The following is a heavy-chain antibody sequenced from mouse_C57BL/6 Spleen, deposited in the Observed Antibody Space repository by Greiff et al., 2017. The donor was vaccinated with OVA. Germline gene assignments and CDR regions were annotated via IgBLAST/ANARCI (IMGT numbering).Heavy chain of an antibody. CDR2: IHPNSGST. Sequence: VQLQQPGAELVKPGASVKLSCKASGYTFTSYWMHWVKQRPGQGLEWIGMIHPNSGSTNYNEKFKSKATLTVDKSSSTAYRQLSSLTSEDSAVYYCARLHGYPSAWFAYWGQGTLVTVSA. J-gene: IGHJ3*01. CDR3: ARLHGYPSAWFAY. D-gene: IGHD1-2*01. V-gene: IGHV1-64*01. CDR1: GYTFTSYW.